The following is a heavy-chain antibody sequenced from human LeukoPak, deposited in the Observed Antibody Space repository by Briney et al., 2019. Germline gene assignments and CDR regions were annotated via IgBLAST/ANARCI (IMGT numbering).Heavy chain of an antibody. CDR1: GFTFSSYS. D-gene: IGHD1-26*01. CDR3: ARDPSGPNDY. CDR2: ISSSSTI. V-gene: IGHV3-48*01. Sequence: GGSLRLSCAASGFTFSSYSMNWVRQAPGKGLEWVSYISSSSTIYYADSVKGRFTISRDNAKNSLYLQMNSLRAEDTAVYYCARDPSGPNDYWGQGTLVTVSS. J-gene: IGHJ4*02.